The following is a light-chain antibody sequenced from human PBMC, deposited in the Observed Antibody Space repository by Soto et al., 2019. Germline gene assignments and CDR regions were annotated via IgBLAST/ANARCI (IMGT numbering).Light chain of an antibody. J-gene: IGKJ1*01. V-gene: IGKV1-5*03. CDR3: QHYASFSGT. CDR2: KAS. Sequence: IQMSQSPSTLSAVFGHRVTITCGASQSVSSWVAWYQLKPGKAPKLLIYKASTLETGVPSRFSGSGSRTEFTLTISSLQPDDFATYYCQHYASFSGTFGQGTKVDI. CDR1: QSVSSW.